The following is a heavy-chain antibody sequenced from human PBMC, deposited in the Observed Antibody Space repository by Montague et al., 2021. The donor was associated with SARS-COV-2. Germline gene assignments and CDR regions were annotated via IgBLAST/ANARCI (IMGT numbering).Heavy chain of an antibody. J-gene: IGHJ6*02. CDR2: IYPSGTT. CDR3: AGGSGIINFYNAGMDV. V-gene: IGHV4-4*07. CDR1: GGSISSYY. D-gene: IGHD3-10*01. Sequence: SETLSLTCTVSGGSISSYYWSWIRQPAGKGLEWIGQIYPSGTTNYNPSLKSRVTMSVDTSKNQFSLKLSSVTAADTAVYYCAGGSGIINFYNAGMDVWGQGTTVTVSS.